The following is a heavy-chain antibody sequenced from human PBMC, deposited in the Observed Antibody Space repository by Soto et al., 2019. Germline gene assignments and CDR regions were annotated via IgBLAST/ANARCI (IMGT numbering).Heavy chain of an antibody. J-gene: IGHJ4*02. CDR2: ISGSGGST. CDR1: GFTFSRYA. CDR3: AEDCSGGSCCSFDY. V-gene: IGHV3-23*01. Sequence: EVQLLESGGGLVQPGGSLRLSCAASGFTFSRYAMSWVRQAPGKGLEWVSAISGSGGSTYYADSVKGRFTISRDNSKKTLYLQVISLRAEDKAVWYRAEDCSGGSCCSFDYWGKGTLVTVSS. D-gene: IGHD2-15*01.